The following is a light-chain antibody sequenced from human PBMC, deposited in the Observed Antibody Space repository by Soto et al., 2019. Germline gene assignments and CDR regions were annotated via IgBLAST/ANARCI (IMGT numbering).Light chain of an antibody. CDR1: SSNIGAGYD. CDR2: GNS. J-gene: IGLJ1*01. V-gene: IGLV1-40*01. Sequence: QSVLTQPPSVSGAPGQRVTISCTGSSSNIGAGYDVHWYQQLPGTAPKLLIYGNSNRPSGVPDRFSGSKSGTSASLAITGLQAEDEADYYCHSYDSSLSSSEVFATGTKVTVL. CDR3: HSYDSSLSSSEV.